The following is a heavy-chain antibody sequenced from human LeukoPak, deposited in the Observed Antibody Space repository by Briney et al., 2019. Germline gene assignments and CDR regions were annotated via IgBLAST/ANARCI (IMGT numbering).Heavy chain of an antibody. CDR3: AKVPPVVPAAIGY. Sequence: HPGGSLRLSCAASGFIFSNYDMHWVRQPPGKGLEWVSTIGAAFDTYYPGSVKGRFTVSRENTMNSVYLQMNSLRVGDTAVYYCAKVPPVVPAAIGYWGQGTLVTVSS. CDR2: IGAAFDT. D-gene: IGHD2-2*01. CDR1: GFIFSNYD. V-gene: IGHV3-13*01. J-gene: IGHJ4*02.